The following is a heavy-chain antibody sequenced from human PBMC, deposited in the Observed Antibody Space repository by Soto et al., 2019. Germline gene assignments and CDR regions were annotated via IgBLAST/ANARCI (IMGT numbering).Heavy chain of an antibody. J-gene: IGHJ4*02. CDR2: IKSKTDGGTT. CDR1: GFTFSNAC. V-gene: IGHV3-15*01. D-gene: IGHD4-17*01. CDR3: TTNPFPMTTYGENDY. Sequence: PGGSLRLSCAGSGFTFSNACIIWVRQAPVKGLEWVGRIKSKTDGGTTDYAAPVKGRFTISRDDSKNTLYLQMNSPKTEDTAVYYCTTNPFPMTTYGENDYWGQGTLVTVSS.